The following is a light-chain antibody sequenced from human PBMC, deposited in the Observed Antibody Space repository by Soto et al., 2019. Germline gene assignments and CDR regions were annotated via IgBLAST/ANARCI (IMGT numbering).Light chain of an antibody. Sequence: QLVLTQPPSASGTPGQRVTISCSGSSSNIGINTVGWFQQLPGTAPKLLIYSNSQRPSGVPGRFSGSKSGTSASLAISGLQSEDEADCFCAAWDDSLNGDVFGTGTKLTVL. V-gene: IGLV1-44*01. CDR3: AAWDDSLNGDV. CDR2: SNS. CDR1: SSNIGINT. J-gene: IGLJ1*01.